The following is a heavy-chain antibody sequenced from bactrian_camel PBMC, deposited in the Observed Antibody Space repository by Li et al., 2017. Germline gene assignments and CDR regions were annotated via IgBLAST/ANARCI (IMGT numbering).Heavy chain of an antibody. D-gene: IGHD6*01. V-gene: IGHV3S40*01. J-gene: IGHJ5*01. Sequence: VQLVESGGDLAQPGGSLRLSCAASGFTFSTYATSWVRQAPGKGLEWVSLISSSGGSTLYADSVKGRFTISRDNAKNTINLELNSLKIEDTAMYYCVRDRGLAVPAGSFDYW. CDR3: VRDRGLAVPAGSFDY. CDR2: ISSSGGST. CDR1: GFTFSTYA.